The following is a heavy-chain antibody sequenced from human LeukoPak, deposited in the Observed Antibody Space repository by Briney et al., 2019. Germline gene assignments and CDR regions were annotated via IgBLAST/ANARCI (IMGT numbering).Heavy chain of an antibody. J-gene: IGHJ4*02. CDR3: AKDWGPVAGTESTDY. Sequence: GRSLRLSCAASGFTFDDYAMHWVRQAPGKGLEWVSGISWNSGSIGYADSVKGRFTISRDNAKNSLYLQMNSLRAEDTALYYCAKDWGPVAGTESTDYWGQGTLVTVSS. D-gene: IGHD6-19*01. CDR2: ISWNSGSI. V-gene: IGHV3-9*01. CDR1: GFTFDDYA.